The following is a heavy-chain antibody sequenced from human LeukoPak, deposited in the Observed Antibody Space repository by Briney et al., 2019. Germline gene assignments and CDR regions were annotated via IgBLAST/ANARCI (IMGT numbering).Heavy chain of an antibody. CDR1: GFPFSSFS. Sequence: TTGGSLRLSCAASGFPFSSFSVNWVRQAPGKGLEWVSSISSSSSYIYYADSVKGRFTISRDNAKNSLYLQMNSLRAEDTAVYYCARDRAVDTAMVPWYYGMDVWGQGTTVTVSS. J-gene: IGHJ6*02. CDR2: ISSSSSYI. D-gene: IGHD5-18*01. CDR3: ARDRAVDTAMVPWYYGMDV. V-gene: IGHV3-21*01.